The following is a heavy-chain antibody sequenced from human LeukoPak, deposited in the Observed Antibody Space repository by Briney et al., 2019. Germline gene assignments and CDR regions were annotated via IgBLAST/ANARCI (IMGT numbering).Heavy chain of an antibody. V-gene: IGHV3-66*02. Sequence: PGGSLTLSCAASGFTVSSNYMSWLRQAPGKGLEWVSVIYSGGSTYDADSVNGRFTISRDNSKNTLYLQMNSLRAEDTAVYYCASDLRWELRWGQGTLVTVSS. J-gene: IGHJ4*02. CDR3: ASDLRWELR. CDR1: GFTVSSNY. D-gene: IGHD1-26*01. CDR2: IYSGGST.